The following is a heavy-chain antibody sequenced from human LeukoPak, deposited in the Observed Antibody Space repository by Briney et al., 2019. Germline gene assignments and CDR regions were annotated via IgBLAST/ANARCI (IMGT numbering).Heavy chain of an antibody. D-gene: IGHD3-22*01. CDR1: GFTFSSYW. Sequence: EGSLRLSCAASGFTFSSYWMSWVRQAPGKGLEWVANIKQDGSEKYYVDSVKGRFTISRDNAKNSLYLQMNSLRAEDTAVYYCARRETRYDSSGCFDYWGQGTLVTVSS. J-gene: IGHJ4*02. CDR2: IKQDGSEK. CDR3: ARRETRYDSSGCFDY. V-gene: IGHV3-7*01.